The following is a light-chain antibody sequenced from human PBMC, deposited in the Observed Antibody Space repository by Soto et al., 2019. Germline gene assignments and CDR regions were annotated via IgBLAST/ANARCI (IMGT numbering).Light chain of an antibody. CDR2: GAS. CDR1: HSVSSRY. V-gene: IGKV3-20*01. Sequence: EIVLSQCTGTRSWSPGEGATRSCGVSHSVSSRYLAWYQHKPGQAPRLLIYGASSRATGIPDRFGGSGSGTDFTLTISRLEPEDFAVYYCQQYDSSVWTFGQGTKVDIK. J-gene: IGKJ1*01. CDR3: QQYDSSVWT.